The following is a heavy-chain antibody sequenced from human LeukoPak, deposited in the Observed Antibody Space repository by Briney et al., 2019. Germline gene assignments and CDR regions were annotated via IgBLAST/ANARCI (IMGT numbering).Heavy chain of an antibody. CDR2: INHSGST. CDR3: ARGSAAHYYYYMDV. D-gene: IGHD2-15*01. J-gene: IGHJ6*03. V-gene: IGHV4-34*01. Sequence: SETLSLTCAVYGGSFSGYYWSWIRQPPGKGLEWIGEINHSGSTNYNPSLKSRVTMSVDTSKNQFSLKLSSVTAADTAVYYCARGSAAHYYYYMDVWGKGTTVTVSS. CDR1: GGSFSGYY.